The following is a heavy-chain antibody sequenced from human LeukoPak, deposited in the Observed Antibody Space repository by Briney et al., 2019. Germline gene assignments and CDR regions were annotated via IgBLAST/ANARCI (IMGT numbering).Heavy chain of an antibody. Sequence: GGSLRLSCAASGFTFSSYAMSWVRHAPGKGVEWVSGISGSGGSAYYADSVKGRFTISRDNSKTTLYLQMNSLRAKDTAVYYCAKVTTYYYDSRADYWGQGTLVTVSS. V-gene: IGHV3-23*01. CDR2: ISGSGGSA. D-gene: IGHD3-22*01. J-gene: IGHJ4*02. CDR1: GFTFSSYA. CDR3: AKVTTYYYDSRADY.